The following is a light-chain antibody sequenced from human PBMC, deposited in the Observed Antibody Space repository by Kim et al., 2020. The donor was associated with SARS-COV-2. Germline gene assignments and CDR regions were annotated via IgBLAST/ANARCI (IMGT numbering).Light chain of an antibody. CDR1: QGISTY. CDR2: PAS. V-gene: IGKV1-9*01. CDR3: QQFSLFSLT. Sequence: ASVGERVTVTCRANQGISTYLAWYQQKPGKAPKLLIYPASTLQSGVPSRFSGSGSETEFTLTITSLQPEDFATYYCQQFSLFSLTFGGGTKVDIK. J-gene: IGKJ4*01.